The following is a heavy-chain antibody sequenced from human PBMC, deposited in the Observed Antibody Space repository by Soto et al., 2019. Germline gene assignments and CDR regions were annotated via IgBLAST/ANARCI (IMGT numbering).Heavy chain of an antibody. CDR3: VRDRYSSAGWFDP. Sequence: SQTLSLTCAISGDSVSSYSAAWNWIRQSPSGGLEWLGRTYYRSRFFSDYAESGKSRIIINPDTSKNQFSLQLKSVNPEETAVYYCVRDRYSSAGWFDPWGQGTPVTFSS. J-gene: IGHJ5*02. V-gene: IGHV6-1*01. D-gene: IGHD3-22*01. CDR1: GDSVSSYSAA. CDR2: TYYRSRFFS.